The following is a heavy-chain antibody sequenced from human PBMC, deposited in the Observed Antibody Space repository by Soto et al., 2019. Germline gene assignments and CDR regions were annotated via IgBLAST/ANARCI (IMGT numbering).Heavy chain of an antibody. D-gene: IGHD6-13*01. J-gene: IGHJ5*02. CDR2: INQDGGEK. CDR1: GFTFSSYW. V-gene: IGHV3-7*01. Sequence: EVQLVESGGGLVQPGGSLRLSCAASGFTFSSYWMSWVSQAPGKGLEWVANINQDGGEKYYVDSVKGRFNISRDNAKDSLFRQVNSLRAEDTAVYYCARDRQVAAAGIAGGLDPWGQGTLVTVSS. CDR3: ARDRQVAAAGIAGGLDP.